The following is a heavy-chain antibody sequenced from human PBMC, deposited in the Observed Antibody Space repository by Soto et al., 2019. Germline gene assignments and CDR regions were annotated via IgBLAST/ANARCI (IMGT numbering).Heavy chain of an antibody. V-gene: IGHV3-7*01. D-gene: IGHD3-10*01. CDR3: ARVMKGPMIREYYFDY. Sequence: DSVKGRFTISRDDAKNSLYLQMNSLRAEDTAVYQCARVMKGPMIREYYFDYWGQGTLVTVSS. J-gene: IGHJ4*02.